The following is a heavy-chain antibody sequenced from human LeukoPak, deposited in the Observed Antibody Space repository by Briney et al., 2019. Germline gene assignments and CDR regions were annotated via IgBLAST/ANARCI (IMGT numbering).Heavy chain of an antibody. CDR3: ARARYSSSWYGEVLYYFDY. V-gene: IGHV3-30-3*01. D-gene: IGHD6-13*01. CDR2: ISYDGSNK. CDR1: GFTFSSYA. J-gene: IGHJ4*02. Sequence: GSLRLSCAASGFTFSSYAMHWVRQAPGKGLEWVAVISYDGSNKYYADSVKGRFTISRDNSKNTLYLQMNSLRAEDTAVYYCARARYSSSWYGEVLYYFDYWGQGTLVTVSS.